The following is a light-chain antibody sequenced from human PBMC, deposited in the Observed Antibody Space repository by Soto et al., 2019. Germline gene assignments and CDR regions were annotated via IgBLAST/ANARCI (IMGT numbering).Light chain of an antibody. CDR3: QQYNRWPYT. Sequence: EIVMTQSPATLSVSPGEGATLSCRASQSVGSNLAWYQQKPGQAPRLLIYGASTRATSFPARFSGSGSGTEFTLTISSLQSEDFAVYYCQQYNRWPYTFGQGTKLEIK. J-gene: IGKJ2*01. CDR2: GAS. CDR1: QSVGSN. V-gene: IGKV3-15*01.